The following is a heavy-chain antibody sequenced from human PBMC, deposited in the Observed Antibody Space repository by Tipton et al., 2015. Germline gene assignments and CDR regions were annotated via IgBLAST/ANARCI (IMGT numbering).Heavy chain of an antibody. CDR3: AKDMGWVAGFDY. CDR1: GFTFSGYA. V-gene: IGHV3-23*01. Sequence: SLRLSCAASGFTFSGYAMSWVRQAPGKGLEWVSTISSSGGSTYYADSVKGRFTISRDNSKNTLYLQMNSLTAEDTAVYYCAKDMGWVAGFDYWGQGTLVTVSS. CDR2: ISSSGGST. J-gene: IGHJ4*02. D-gene: IGHD2-15*01.